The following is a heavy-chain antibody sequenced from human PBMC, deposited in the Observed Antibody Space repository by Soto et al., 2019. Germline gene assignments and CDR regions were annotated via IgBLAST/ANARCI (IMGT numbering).Heavy chain of an antibody. Sequence: SPTLSLTCVISGDSVSSNSAAWNWIRQSPSRGLEWLGRTYYRSKWYNDYAVSVKSRITINPDTSKNQFSLQLNSVTPEDTAVYYCARARSVLLWDYYYYGMGVWGQGTTVTVSS. CDR2: TYYRSKWYN. CDR1: GDSVSSNSAA. V-gene: IGHV6-1*01. CDR3: ARARSVLLWDYYYYGMGV. J-gene: IGHJ6*02. D-gene: IGHD3-10*01.